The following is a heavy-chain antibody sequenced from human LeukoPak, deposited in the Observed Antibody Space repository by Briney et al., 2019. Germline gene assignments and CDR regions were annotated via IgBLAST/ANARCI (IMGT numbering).Heavy chain of an antibody. CDR1: GFTFSSYA. CDR3: AKVDYDILTGYVDY. Sequence: GGSLRLFCAASGFTFSSYAMSWVRQAPGKGLEWVSAISGSGGSTYYADSVKGRFTISRDNSKNTLYLQMNSLRAEDTAVYYCAKVDYDILTGYVDYWGQGTLVTVSS. V-gene: IGHV3-23*01. CDR2: ISGSGGST. D-gene: IGHD3-9*01. J-gene: IGHJ4*02.